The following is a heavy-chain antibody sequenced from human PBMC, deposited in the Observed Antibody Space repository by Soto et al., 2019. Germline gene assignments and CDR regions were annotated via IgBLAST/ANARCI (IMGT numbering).Heavy chain of an antibody. Sequence: GESRKISCKGSVYSFTSYWIGWVRQMPGKGLEWMGIIYPGDSDTRYSPSFQGQVTISADKSISTAYLQWSSLKASDTAMYYCARQNLQLGEGWFDPWGQGTLVTVSS. CDR1: VYSFTSYW. J-gene: IGHJ5*02. V-gene: IGHV5-51*01. CDR2: IYPGDSDT. D-gene: IGHD6-6*01. CDR3: ARQNLQLGEGWFDP.